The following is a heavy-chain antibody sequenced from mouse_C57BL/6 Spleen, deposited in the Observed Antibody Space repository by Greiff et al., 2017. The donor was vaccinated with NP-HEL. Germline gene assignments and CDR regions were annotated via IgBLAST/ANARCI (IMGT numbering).Heavy chain of an antibody. CDR1: GYTFTSYW. J-gene: IGHJ2*01. V-gene: IGHV1-72*01. CDR3: ARRGLYGYDGDYFDY. Sequence: QVQLQQPGAELVKPGASVKLSCKASGYTFTSYWMHWVKQRPGRGLEWIGRIDPDSGGTKYNEKFKSKATLTVDKPSSTAYMQLSSLTSDDSAVYYCARRGLYGYDGDYFDYWGQGTTLTVSS. CDR2: IDPDSGGT. D-gene: IGHD2-2*01.